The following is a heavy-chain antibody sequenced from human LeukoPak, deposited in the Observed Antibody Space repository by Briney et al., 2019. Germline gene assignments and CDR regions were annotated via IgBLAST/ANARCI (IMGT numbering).Heavy chain of an antibody. CDR2: ISAYNGNT. CDR3: ARAEGSSSWYYFDY. CDR1: GYTFTSYG. Sequence: ASVKVSCKASGYTFTSYGISWVRQAPGQGLEWMGWISAYNGNTNYAQKLQGRVTMTTDTSTSTAYMELSRLRSDDTAVYYCARAEGSSSWYYFDYWGQGTLVTVSS. J-gene: IGHJ4*02. V-gene: IGHV1-18*01. D-gene: IGHD6-13*01.